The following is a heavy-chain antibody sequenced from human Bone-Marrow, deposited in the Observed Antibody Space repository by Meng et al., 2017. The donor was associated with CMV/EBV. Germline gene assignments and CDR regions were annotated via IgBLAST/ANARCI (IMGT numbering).Heavy chain of an antibody. Sequence: GESLKTSCAASGFTFSSYAMSWVRQAPGKGLEWVSVIYSGGSSTYYADSVKGRFTISRDNSKNTLYLQMNSLRAEDTAVYYCAKEGAGLTGNFDYWGQGTLVTVSS. V-gene: IGHV3-23*03. CDR2: IYSGGSST. CDR3: AKEGAGLTGNFDY. CDR1: GFTFSSYA. D-gene: IGHD1-20*01. J-gene: IGHJ4*02.